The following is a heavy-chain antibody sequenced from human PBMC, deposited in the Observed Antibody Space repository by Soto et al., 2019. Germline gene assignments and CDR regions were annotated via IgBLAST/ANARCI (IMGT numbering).Heavy chain of an antibody. CDR2: IYPGDSDT. CDR1: GYNFTSYW. CDR3: ARVTYYYDSSGYYYGY. V-gene: IGHV5-51*01. Sequence: GESLKISCKGSGYNFTSYWIGWVRQIPGKGLEWMGIIYPGDSDTRYSPSFQGQVTISADKSISTAYLQWSSLKASDTAMYYCARVTYYYDSSGYYYGYWGQGTQVTVSS. J-gene: IGHJ4*02. D-gene: IGHD3-22*01.